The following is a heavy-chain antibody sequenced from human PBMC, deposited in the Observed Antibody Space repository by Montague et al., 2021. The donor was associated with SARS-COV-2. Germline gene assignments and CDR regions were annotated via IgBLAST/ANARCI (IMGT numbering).Heavy chain of an antibody. J-gene: IGHJ5*02. V-gene: IGHV4-30-2*01. Sequence: SGTTRYNTSLKSRVTMSVDKSKNQFSLQLTSVIAADTAIYFCARSMIRGGLNWFDAWGQGTLGTGS. CDR3: ARSMIRGGLNWFDA. D-gene: IGHD3-10*01. CDR2: SGTT.